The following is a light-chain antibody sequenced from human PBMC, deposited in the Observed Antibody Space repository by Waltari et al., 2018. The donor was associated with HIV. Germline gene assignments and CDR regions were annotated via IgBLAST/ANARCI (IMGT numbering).Light chain of an antibody. CDR2: EVS. CDR1: TSDIGDYDY. J-gene: IGLJ2*01. V-gene: IGLV2-14*01. CDR3: SSYTAANTIL. Sequence: QSALTQPASVSGSLGQSITVSCTGTTSDIGDYDYVSWYQPLPDKAPRLLIYEVSNRPSGVSHRFAGSKSGNTASLTISGLQSDDESTYFCSSYTAANTILFGGGTKLTVL.